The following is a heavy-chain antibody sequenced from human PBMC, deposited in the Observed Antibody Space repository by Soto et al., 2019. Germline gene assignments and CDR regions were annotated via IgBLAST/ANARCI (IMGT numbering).Heavy chain of an antibody. Sequence: QVQLVESGGGVVQPGRSLRLSCAASGFTFNNYGMHWVRQAPGKGLEWLAVIWNDGSNNYYANSVKGRFTISRDNSKNTLYLQMNSRRAEDAAVYYCARRQIPPPTRGAANARGGMDVWGQGTTVTVYS. CDR3: ARRQIPPPTRGAANARGGMDV. J-gene: IGHJ6*02. V-gene: IGHV3-33*01. CDR2: IWNDGSNN. CDR1: GFTFNNYG. D-gene: IGHD6-25*01.